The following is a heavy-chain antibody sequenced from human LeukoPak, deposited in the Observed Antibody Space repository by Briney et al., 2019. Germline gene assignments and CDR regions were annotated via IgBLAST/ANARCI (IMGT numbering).Heavy chain of an antibody. J-gene: IGHJ4*02. CDR1: GGSISSSSYY. D-gene: IGHD6-6*01. Sequence: SETLSLTCTVSGGSISSSSYYWGWIRQPPGKGLEWIGSIYYSGSTYYNPSLKSRATISVDTSKNQFSLKLSSVTAADTAVYYCARDSIAARAPFDYWGQGTLVTVSS. V-gene: IGHV4-39*02. CDR2: IYYSGST. CDR3: ARDSIAARAPFDY.